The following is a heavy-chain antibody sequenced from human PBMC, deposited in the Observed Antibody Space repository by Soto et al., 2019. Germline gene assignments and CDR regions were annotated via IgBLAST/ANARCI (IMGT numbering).Heavy chain of an antibody. CDR2: ISAYNGNT. J-gene: IGHJ5*02. D-gene: IGHD3-3*01. Sequence: ASVKVSCKASGYTFTSYGISWVRQAPGQGLEWMGWISAYNGNTNYAQKLQGRVTMTTDTSTSTAYMELRSLRSDDTAVYYCARINNDFWSGYYPDPWGKETLVTVSS. V-gene: IGHV1-18*01. CDR1: GYTFTSYG. CDR3: ARINNDFWSGYYPDP.